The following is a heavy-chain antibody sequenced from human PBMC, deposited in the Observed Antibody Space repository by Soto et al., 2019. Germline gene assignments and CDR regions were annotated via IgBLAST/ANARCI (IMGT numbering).Heavy chain of an antibody. V-gene: IGHV3-23*01. CDR1: GFTFNAYA. CDR2: IGGSGGNR. Sequence: EVQLLESGGDLVQPGGSLRLSCAASGFTFNAYAMTWVRQAPGKGLEWVSAIGGSGGNRYYAASVKGRFTISRDNSTDTVDLQMSSLRVEDTAVYYCARVASDYINSVDHWGQGILVTVSS. CDR3: ARVASDYINSVDH. J-gene: IGHJ4*02. D-gene: IGHD4-4*01.